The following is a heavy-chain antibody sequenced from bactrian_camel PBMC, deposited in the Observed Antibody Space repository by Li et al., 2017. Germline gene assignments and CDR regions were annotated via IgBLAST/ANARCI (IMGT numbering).Heavy chain of an antibody. CDR2: ISSDGTT. CDR1: GFTFDDSD. Sequence: VESGGGSVQAGGSLKLSCTASGFTFDDSDMGRYRQAPGNECELVSTISSDGTTDYGDSVKGRFTISQDNAKNTVYLQMNSLNSKDTAVYYCAAVRFGGPLSGYDLCPLKYEYNYWGQGTQVTVS. CDR3: AAVRFGGPLSGYDLCPLKYEYNY. J-gene: IGHJ4*01. V-gene: IGHV3S63*01. D-gene: IGHD4*01.